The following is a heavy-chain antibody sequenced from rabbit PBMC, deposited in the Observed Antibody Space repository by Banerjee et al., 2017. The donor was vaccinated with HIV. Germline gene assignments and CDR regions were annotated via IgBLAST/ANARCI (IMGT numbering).Heavy chain of an antibody. CDR1: GIDFSSYYD. CDR3: ARGGVGSTGYTYAFDP. D-gene: IGHD1-1*01. J-gene: IGHJ2*01. CDR2: INTSSGNT. V-gene: IGHV1S45*01. Sequence: QEQLVESGGGLVQPEGSLTVTCKASGIDFSSYYDMCWVRQAPGKGLEWIACINTSSGNTVYAGWAKGRFTISKTSSTTVTLQMTSLTAADTATYFCARGGVGSTGYTYAFDPWGPGTLVTVS.